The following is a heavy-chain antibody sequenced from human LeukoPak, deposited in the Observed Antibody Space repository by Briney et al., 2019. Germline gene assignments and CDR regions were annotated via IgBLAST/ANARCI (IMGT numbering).Heavy chain of an antibody. CDR3: AGGMRQIDDAFDL. Sequence: GGSLRLSCAASGFTFSTYSMNWVRQAPGKGLEWVSSISGTSTYIHDADSVKGRFTVFRDNANKSLYLQMNSLRAEDTAMYYCAGGMRQIDDAFDLWGQGTMVTVSS. CDR1: GFTFSTYS. J-gene: IGHJ3*01. V-gene: IGHV3-21*01. D-gene: IGHD6-25*01. CDR2: ISGTSTYI.